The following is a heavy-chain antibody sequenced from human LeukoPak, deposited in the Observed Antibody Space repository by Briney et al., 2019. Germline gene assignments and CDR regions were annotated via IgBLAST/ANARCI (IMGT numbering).Heavy chain of an antibody. Sequence: ASVKVSCKASGYTFTSYGISWVRQAPGQGLEWMGWISAYNGNTNYAQKLQGRVTMTTDTSTSTAYMELRSLRSDDTAVYYCARDRDSSSSNYFDYWGQGTLVTVSS. CDR3: ARDRDSSSSNYFDY. V-gene: IGHV1-18*01. J-gene: IGHJ4*02. CDR1: GYTFTSYG. D-gene: IGHD6-13*01. CDR2: ISAYNGNT.